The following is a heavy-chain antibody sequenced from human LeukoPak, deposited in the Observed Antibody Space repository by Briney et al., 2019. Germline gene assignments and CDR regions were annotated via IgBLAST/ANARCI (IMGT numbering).Heavy chain of an antibody. Sequence: GASVKVSCTASGYTFTSYDINWVRQATGQGLEWMGWMNPNSGNTGSVQKFQGGETMSRNTYISTEYMELRSLRYEDTAVYYCARGLDCSGGSCYRGGYYYYGMDVWGQGTTVTVSS. V-gene: IGHV1-8*01. D-gene: IGHD2-15*01. CDR2: MNPNSGNT. CDR1: GYTFTSYD. CDR3: ARGLDCSGGSCYRGGYYYYGMDV. J-gene: IGHJ6*02.